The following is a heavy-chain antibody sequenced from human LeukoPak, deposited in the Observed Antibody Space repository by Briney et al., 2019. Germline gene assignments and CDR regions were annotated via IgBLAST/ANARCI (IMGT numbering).Heavy chain of an antibody. Sequence: SETLSLTCSVSGDSIRNYYWSWIRQPPGKGLEWVGHIHYSGNTDYNPSLKSRVTISLDVSKNQFFLKLNSVPAADTAVYYCARAGGVTTAPLDLDIWGRGTQVTVSA. CDR1: GDSIRNYY. J-gene: IGHJ2*01. V-gene: IGHV4-59*01. CDR2: IHYSGNT. CDR3: ARAGGVTTAPLDLDI. D-gene: IGHD4-17*01.